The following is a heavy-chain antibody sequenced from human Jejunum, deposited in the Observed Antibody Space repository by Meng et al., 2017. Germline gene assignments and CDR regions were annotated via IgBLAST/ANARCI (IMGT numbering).Heavy chain of an antibody. CDR3: ARVRPGIYFDY. CDR1: GFTFSSNW. Sequence: GGSLRLSCAASGFTFSSNWMGWLRQAPGKGLEWVANIKQDGSEKYYVDSVEGRFTISRDNAKNSLYLQMNSLRAEDTAVYYCARVRPGIYFDYWGQGTLVTVSS. V-gene: IGHV3-7*01. J-gene: IGHJ4*02. CDR2: IKQDGSEK.